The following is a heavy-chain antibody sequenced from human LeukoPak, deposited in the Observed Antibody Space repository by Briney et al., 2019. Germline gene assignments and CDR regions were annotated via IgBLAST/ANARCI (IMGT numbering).Heavy chain of an antibody. CDR2: TYHSGNA. D-gene: IGHD3-9*01. J-gene: IGHJ5*02. CDR3: VRKNCDILS. Sequence: SETLSLTCAVSGGSISRSSYYWGWIRQPPGKGLEWIGSTYHSGNAYYNPSLKSRATISVDTSKNQFSLKLSSVTAADTAVYYCVRKNCDILSWGQGTLVTVSS. V-gene: IGHV4-39*01. CDR1: GGSISRSSYY.